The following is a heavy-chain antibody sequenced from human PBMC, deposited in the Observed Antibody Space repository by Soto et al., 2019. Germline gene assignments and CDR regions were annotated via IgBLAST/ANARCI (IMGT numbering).Heavy chain of an antibody. CDR1: GFLFSDYY. V-gene: IGHV3-11*06. D-gene: IGHD3-3*01. J-gene: IGHJ4*02. CDR3: AGGGSYVWLFHY. Sequence: GGSLRLSCSASGFLFSDYYMSWIRQAPGKGLEWVSYISSDGVYTNYADSVKGRFTISRDNAKNSLNLQINSVRAEDTAVYYCAGGGSYVWLFHYWGRGTLVTVSS. CDR2: ISSDGVYT.